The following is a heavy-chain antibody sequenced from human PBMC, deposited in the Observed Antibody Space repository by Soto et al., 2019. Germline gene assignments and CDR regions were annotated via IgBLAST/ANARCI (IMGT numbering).Heavy chain of an antibody. J-gene: IGHJ4*02. CDR2: ISVYNGNT. CDR1: GYSFATSG. D-gene: IGHD3-22*01. V-gene: IGHV1-18*01. CDR3: ARAGQYYDASGYAD. Sequence: QVKLVQSETEVKKPGASIKVSCKASGYSFATSGMTWVRQAPGQGLEWMGWISVYNGNTNYDQKLQDRVTMTTDTSTNTAYLEVRNLRSDDTAVYYCARAGQYYDASGYADWGQGTLGTVSS.